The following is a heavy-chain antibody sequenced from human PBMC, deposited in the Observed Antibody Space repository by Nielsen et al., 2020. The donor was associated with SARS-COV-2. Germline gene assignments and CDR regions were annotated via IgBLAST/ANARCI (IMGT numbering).Heavy chain of an antibody. CDR1: GGSLSGYY. V-gene: IGHV4-34*01. D-gene: IGHD3-10*01. CDR2: INHSGST. CDR3: TGGVLLWFGAGVWRGAYFDY. J-gene: IGHJ4*02. Sequence: SETLSLTCAVYGGSLSGYYWSWIRQPPGKGLEWIGEINHSGSTNYNPSLKSRVTISVDTSENQFSMKLSSVTAADTAVYYCTGGVLLWFGAGVWRGAYFDYWGQGTLVTVSS.